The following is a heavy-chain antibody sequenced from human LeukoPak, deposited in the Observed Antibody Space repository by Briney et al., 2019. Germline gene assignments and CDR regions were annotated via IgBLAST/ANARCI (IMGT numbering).Heavy chain of an antibody. CDR1: GFTFSSHA. CDR2: ISYDGSNK. J-gene: IGHJ4*02. D-gene: IGHD3-10*01. V-gene: IGHV3-30*04. CDR3: ARDRRVLLWFGELFDY. Sequence: PGGSLRLSCAASGFTFSSHAMHWVRQAPGKGLEWVAVISYDGSNKYYADSVKGRFTISRDNSKNTLYLQMNSLRAEDTAVYYCARDRRVLLWFGELFDYWGQGTLVTVSS.